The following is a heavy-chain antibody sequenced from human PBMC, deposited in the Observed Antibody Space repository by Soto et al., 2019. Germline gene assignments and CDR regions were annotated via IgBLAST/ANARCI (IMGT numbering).Heavy chain of an antibody. V-gene: IGHV3-9*01. CDR1: GSTFDDYA. Sequence: GGSLRLSCAASGSTFDDYAMHWVRQAPGKGLEWVSGISWNSGSIGYADSVKGRFTISRDNAKNSLYLQMNSLRAEDTALYYCAKIAVAAAGWGQGTLVTVSS. CDR2: ISWNSGSI. CDR3: AKIAVAAAG. J-gene: IGHJ4*02. D-gene: IGHD6-19*01.